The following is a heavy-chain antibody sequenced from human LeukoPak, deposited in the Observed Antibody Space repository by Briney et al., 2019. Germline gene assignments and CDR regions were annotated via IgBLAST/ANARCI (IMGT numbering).Heavy chain of an antibody. J-gene: IGHJ4*02. Sequence: GESLKISCKGSGYSFTSYWIGWVRQMPGKGLEWMGIIYPGDSDTRYSPSFQGQVTILADKSISTAYLQWSSLKASDTAMYYCARLTGDTAMAPFYFDYWGQGTLVTVSS. CDR2: IYPGDSDT. V-gene: IGHV5-51*01. D-gene: IGHD5-18*01. CDR3: ARLTGDTAMAPFYFDY. CDR1: GYSFTSYW.